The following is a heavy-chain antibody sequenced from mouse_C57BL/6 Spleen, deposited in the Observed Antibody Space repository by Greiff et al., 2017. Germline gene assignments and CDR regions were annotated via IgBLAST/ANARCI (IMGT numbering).Heavy chain of an antibody. D-gene: IGHD4-1*01. CDR2: IDPNSGGT. Sequence: QVQLQQSGAELVKPGASVKLSCKASGYTFTSYWMHWVKQRPGQGLEWIGRIDPNSGGTKYNEKFKSKATLTVDKPSSTAYIQLSSLTSEDSAVYYCAREWDRYFDVWGTGTTVTVSS. V-gene: IGHV1-72*01. J-gene: IGHJ1*03. CDR3: AREWDRYFDV. CDR1: GYTFTSYW.